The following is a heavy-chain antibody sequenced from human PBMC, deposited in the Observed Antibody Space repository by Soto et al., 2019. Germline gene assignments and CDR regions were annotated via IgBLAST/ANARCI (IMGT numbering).Heavy chain of an antibody. D-gene: IGHD1-26*01. J-gene: IGHJ4*02. V-gene: IGHV3-73*02. CDR1: GFTFSGSA. CDR3: TRISGSYDY. CDR2: IRSKANSYAT. Sequence: EVQLVESGGGLVQSGGSLKLSCAASGFTFSGSAMHWVRQASGKGLEWVGRIRSKANSYATAYAASVKGRFTISRDDSKNTAYLQMNSLKTEDTAVYYCTRISGSYDYWGQGTLVTVSS.